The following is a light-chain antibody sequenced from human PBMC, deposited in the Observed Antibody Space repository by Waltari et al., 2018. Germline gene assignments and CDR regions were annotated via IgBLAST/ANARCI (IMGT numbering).Light chain of an antibody. V-gene: IGKV1-39*01. J-gene: IGKJ2*01. CDR3: QQSYSTPYT. CDR1: QSISSY. CDR2: AAA. Sequence: DIQMTQSPSSLSASVGDRVTITCRASQSISSYLNWYQQKPGKAPKLLIYAAASLQLGVPSRFSGSGSAIDFTLTISSLQPEDFATYYCQQSYSTPYTFGQGTKLEIK.